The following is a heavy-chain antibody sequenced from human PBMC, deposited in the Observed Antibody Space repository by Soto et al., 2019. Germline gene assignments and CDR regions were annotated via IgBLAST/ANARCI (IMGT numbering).Heavy chain of an antibody. CDR3: AGTTSLQWYYMDV. D-gene: IGHD1-7*01. CDR1: GDSVSSNSAA. V-gene: IGHV6-1*01. J-gene: IGHJ6*03. Sequence: QVQLQQSGPGLVRPSQTLSLTCAISGDSVSSNSAAWNWIRQSPSRGLEWLGRTYYRSRWYNDYAVSVKSRITVNPDTSKNQFSLHLNSVTPEDTSVYYFAGTTSLQWYYMDVWDKGTTVTVSS. CDR2: TYYRSRWYN.